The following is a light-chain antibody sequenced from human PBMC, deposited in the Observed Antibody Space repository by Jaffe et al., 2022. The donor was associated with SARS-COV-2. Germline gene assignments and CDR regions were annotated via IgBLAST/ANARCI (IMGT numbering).Light chain of an antibody. CDR3: QQFESLPLT. CDR1: QDIKKF. J-gene: IGKJ4*01. CDR2: DAS. Sequence: DIQMTQSPSSLSASVGDRVTITCQASQDIKKFLNWYQQKPGKAPNLLIYDASKLQTGVPSRFSGGGSGTHFTFTIRSLQPDDIATYYCQQFESLPLTFGGGTKVDIK. V-gene: IGKV1-33*01.